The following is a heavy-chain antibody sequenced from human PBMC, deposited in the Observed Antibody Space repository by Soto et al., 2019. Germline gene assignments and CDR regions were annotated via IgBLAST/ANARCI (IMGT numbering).Heavy chain of an antibody. Sequence: GSLRLSCAASGFTFSSYSMNWVRQAPGKGLEWVSYISSSSSTIYYADSVKGRFTISRDNAKNSLYLQMNSLRDEDTAVYYCARDIAYYYDSSGYYYWGQGTLVTVSS. CDR1: GFTFSSYS. CDR2: ISSSSSTI. V-gene: IGHV3-48*02. CDR3: ARDIAYYYDSSGYYY. D-gene: IGHD3-22*01. J-gene: IGHJ4*02.